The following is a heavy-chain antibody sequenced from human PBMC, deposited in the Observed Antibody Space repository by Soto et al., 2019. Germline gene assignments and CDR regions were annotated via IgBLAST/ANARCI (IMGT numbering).Heavy chain of an antibody. Sequence: GASVKVSCKTSGYTFTNRGISWVRQAPGQGLEWMGWISAYNGNTNYAQKPQGRVTMTTDTSTSTAYMELRSLRSDDTAVYYCAVWFGDLGAFDYWGQGTLVTVSS. J-gene: IGHJ4*02. D-gene: IGHD3-10*01. CDR2: ISAYNGNT. CDR3: AVWFGDLGAFDY. CDR1: GYTFTNRG. V-gene: IGHV1-18*04.